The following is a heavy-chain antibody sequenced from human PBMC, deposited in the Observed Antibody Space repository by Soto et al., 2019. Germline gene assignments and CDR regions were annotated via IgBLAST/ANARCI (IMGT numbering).Heavy chain of an antibody. V-gene: IGHV3-30*18. Sequence: GSLRLSCAASGFTFSNSGFHWVRQAPGKGLEWVAVISYDGGHRYYTDSVKGRFTISRDSSKNTVSLEMTSLRAEDTAVYYCAKGGRQWLVTSDFNYWGQGALVTVSS. CDR2: ISYDGGHR. J-gene: IGHJ4*02. CDR3: AKGGRQWLVTSDFNY. D-gene: IGHD6-19*01. CDR1: GFTFSNSG.